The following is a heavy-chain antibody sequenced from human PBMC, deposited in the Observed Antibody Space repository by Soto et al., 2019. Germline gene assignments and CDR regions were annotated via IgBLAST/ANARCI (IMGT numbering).Heavy chain of an antibody. CDR3: ARGLAAAHYYYYGMDV. J-gene: IGHJ6*02. D-gene: IGHD6-13*01. CDR1: GGSISSYY. Sequence: SETLPLTCTVSGGSISSYYWSWILQPPGKGLEWIGYIYYSGSTNYNPSLKSRVTISVDTSKNQFSLKLSSVTAADTAVYYCARGLAAAHYYYYGMDVWGQGTTVTVSS. V-gene: IGHV4-59*01. CDR2: IYYSGST.